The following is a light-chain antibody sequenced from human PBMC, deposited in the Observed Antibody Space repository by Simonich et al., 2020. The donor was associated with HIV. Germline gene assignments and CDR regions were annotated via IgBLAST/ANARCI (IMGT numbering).Light chain of an antibody. J-gene: IGKJ2*01. Sequence: DIVMTQSPDSLAVSLGERATINCKSSQSILYSSNNKNYLTWYQQKQGQPPKLLIYWASTRESGVPDRFSGSGSGTDFTLTISSLQAEDVAVYYCQQYYNSPYTFGQGTKLEIK. CDR1: QSILYSSNNKNY. CDR3: QQYYNSPYT. V-gene: IGKV4-1*01. CDR2: WAS.